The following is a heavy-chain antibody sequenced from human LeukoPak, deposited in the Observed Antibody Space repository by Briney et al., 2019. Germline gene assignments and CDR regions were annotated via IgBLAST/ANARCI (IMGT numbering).Heavy chain of an antibody. Sequence: GGSLRLSCAASGFTFSTFAMSWGRQAPGKGLEWVSTITRSGAAKYYADSVKGRFTISRDNSKNTLYLQMDSLSAEGTALYYCAKDHPSCGGRDCLLFDNWGQGTLVTVSS. CDR3: AKDHPSCGGRDCLLFDN. J-gene: IGHJ4*02. CDR2: ITRSGAAK. CDR1: GFTFSTFA. V-gene: IGHV3-23*01. D-gene: IGHD2-21*01.